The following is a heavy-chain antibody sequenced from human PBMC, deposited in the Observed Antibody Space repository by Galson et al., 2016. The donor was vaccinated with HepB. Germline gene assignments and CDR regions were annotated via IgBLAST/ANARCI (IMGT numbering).Heavy chain of an antibody. V-gene: IGHV3-9*01. CDR2: VSYNSDTI. D-gene: IGHD1-1*01. J-gene: IGHJ5*02. CDR3: VKDTANWPTCTGFDV. CDR1: GFPFDDYA. Sequence: SLRLSCAGSGFPFDDYAMHWVRQPPGKGLEWVSGVSYNSDTIHYAASVKGRFTASRDNAKNTLYLQMPGPRTEDTALYNCVKDTANWPTCTGFDVWAQGTLVIVSS.